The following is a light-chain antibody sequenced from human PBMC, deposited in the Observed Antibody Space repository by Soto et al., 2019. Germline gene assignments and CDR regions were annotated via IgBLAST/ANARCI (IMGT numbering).Light chain of an antibody. V-gene: IGLV2-23*02. CDR2: EVS. CDR1: SSDVGSHNL. CDR3: CSYVGSRAV. Sequence: QSVLTQPASVSGSPGQSITISCTGTSSDVGSHNLVSWYQQHPGQAPKLMIYEVSKRPLGVSTRFSASKSGNTASLTISGLQAEDEADYCCCSYVGSRAVFGGGTQLTVL. J-gene: IGLJ7*01.